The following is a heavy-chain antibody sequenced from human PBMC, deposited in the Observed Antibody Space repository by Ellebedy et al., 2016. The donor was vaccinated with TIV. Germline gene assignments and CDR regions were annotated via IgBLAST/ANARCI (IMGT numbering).Heavy chain of an antibody. CDR1: GYIFPNYG. D-gene: IGHD1-26*01. J-gene: IGHJ4*02. V-gene: IGHV1-18*01. Sequence: AASVKVSCKTSGYIFPNYGISWVRQAPGQGLEWMGWISVNNGNTNYAQKVQDRVTMTTDTSTSTAYMELRSLRSDDTAVYHCASGAWSPYYFDYWGQGTLVTVSS. CDR3: ASGAWSPYYFDY. CDR2: ISVNNGNT.